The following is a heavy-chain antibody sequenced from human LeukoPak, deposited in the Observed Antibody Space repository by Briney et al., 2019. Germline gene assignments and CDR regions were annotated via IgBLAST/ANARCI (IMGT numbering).Heavy chain of an antibody. CDR3: AKSRLVGVTTGDLDY. Sequence: GGSLRLSCAASGFTFSCYAMSWVRQAPGKGLEWVSAISGSGGSTYYADSVKGRFTISRDNSKNTLYLQMNSLRAEDTAVYYCAKSRLVGVTTGDLDYRGQGTLVTVSS. V-gene: IGHV3-23*01. D-gene: IGHD1-26*01. CDR1: GFTFSCYA. J-gene: IGHJ4*02. CDR2: ISGSGGST.